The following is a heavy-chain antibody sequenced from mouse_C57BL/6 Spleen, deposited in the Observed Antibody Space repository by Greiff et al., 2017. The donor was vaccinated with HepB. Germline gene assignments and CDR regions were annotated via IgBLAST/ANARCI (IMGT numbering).Heavy chain of an antibody. CDR1: GYTFTSYG. D-gene: IGHD1-1*01. CDR2: IYPRSGNT. J-gene: IGHJ1*03. CDR3: ARGGTTVVADWYFDV. Sequence: QVHVKQSGAELARPGASVKLSCKASGYTFTSYGISWVKQRTGQGLEWIGEIYPRSGNTYYNEKFKGKATLTADKSSSTAYMELRSLTSEDSAVYFCARGGTTVVADWYFDVWGTGTTVTVSS. V-gene: IGHV1-81*01.